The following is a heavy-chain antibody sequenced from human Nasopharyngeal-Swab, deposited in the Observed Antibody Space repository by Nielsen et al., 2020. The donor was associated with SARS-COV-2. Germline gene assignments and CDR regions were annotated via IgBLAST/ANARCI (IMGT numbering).Heavy chain of an antibody. J-gene: IGHJ4*02. Sequence: GESLKISCAASGFTFSSYGMHWVRQAPGKGLEWVALISYDGSHKYYAGSVRGRFTISRDNSKNTVFLQMNSLRAEDTAVYYCARGVPGYRFDYWGQGTLVTVSS. CDR1: GFTFSSYG. V-gene: IGHV3-30*03. CDR3: ARGVPGYRFDY. CDR2: ISYDGSHK. D-gene: IGHD1-1*01.